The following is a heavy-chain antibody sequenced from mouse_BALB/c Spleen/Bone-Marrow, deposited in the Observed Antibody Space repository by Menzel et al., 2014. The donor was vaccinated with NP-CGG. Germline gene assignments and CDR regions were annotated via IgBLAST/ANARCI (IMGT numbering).Heavy chain of an antibody. CDR3: GRDNYYDYDGFAY. J-gene: IGHJ3*01. V-gene: IGHV5-6-3*01. CDR1: GFTFSSYG. Sequence: EVMLVESGGGLVQPGGSLKISCAASGFTFSSYGMSWVRQTPDKRLDLVATINSNGGSTYYPDSVKGRFTISRGNAKNTLYLQMSSLKSEDTAMYYCGRDNYYDYDGFAYWGQGTLVTVSA. D-gene: IGHD2-4*01. CDR2: INSNGGST.